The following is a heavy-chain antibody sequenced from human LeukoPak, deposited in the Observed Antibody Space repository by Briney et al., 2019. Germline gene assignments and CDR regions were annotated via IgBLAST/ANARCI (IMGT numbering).Heavy chain of an antibody. J-gene: IGHJ5*02. CDR1: VYTFTGYY. V-gene: IGHV1-2*02. CDR2: INPNSGDT. Sequence: ASVKVSCKASVYTFTGYYMHWVRQAPGQGLEWMGWINPNSGDTNYAQKFQGRITMTRDTSINTAYMELSRLRSDDTAVYYCARDHGRIAVAPLNWFDPWGQGTLVTVSS. CDR3: ARDHGRIAVAPLNWFDP. D-gene: IGHD6-19*01.